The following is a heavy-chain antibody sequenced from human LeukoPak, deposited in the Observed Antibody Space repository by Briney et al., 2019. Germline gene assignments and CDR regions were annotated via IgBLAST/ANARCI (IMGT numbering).Heavy chain of an antibody. CDR3: ARIYRPYYDSSGYYFPSYWYFDL. CDR2: IYYSGST. V-gene: IGHV4-31*03. CDR1: GGSISSGGYY. Sequence: SETLSLTCTVSGGSISSGGYYWSWIRQHPGKGLEWIGYIYYSGSTYYNPSLKSRVTISVDTSKNQFSLKLGSVTAADTAVYYCARIYRPYYDSSGYYFPSYWYFDLWGRGTLVTVSS. J-gene: IGHJ2*01. D-gene: IGHD3-22*01.